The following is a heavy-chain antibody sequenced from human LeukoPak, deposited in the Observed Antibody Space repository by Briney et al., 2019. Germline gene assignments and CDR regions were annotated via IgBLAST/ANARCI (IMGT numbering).Heavy chain of an antibody. CDR2: IYASGST. Sequence: SETLSLTCTVSGGSISSGSYYWSWIRQPAGKGLEWIGRIYASGSTNYNPSLKSRVTISVDTSKNQFSLKLSSVTAADTAVYYCARDQVVRGTRYFDYWGQGTLVTVSS. CDR3: ARDQVVRGTRYFDY. CDR1: GGSISSGSYY. V-gene: IGHV4-61*02. J-gene: IGHJ4*02.